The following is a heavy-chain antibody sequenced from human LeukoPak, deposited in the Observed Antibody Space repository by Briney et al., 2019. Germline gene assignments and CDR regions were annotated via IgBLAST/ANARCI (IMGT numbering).Heavy chain of an antibody. CDR2: ISSSSSYR. CDR1: GXTFSDYY. D-gene: IGHD4-23*01. Sequence: GGSLRLSCAASGXTFSDYYASWIRQAPGKGLEWVSYISSSSSYRKYADSVKGRFTISRDNAKNSLYLQMNSLRAEDTAVYYCAAGGNFDYWGQGTLVTVSS. V-gene: IGHV3-11*03. J-gene: IGHJ4*02. CDR3: AAGGNFDY.